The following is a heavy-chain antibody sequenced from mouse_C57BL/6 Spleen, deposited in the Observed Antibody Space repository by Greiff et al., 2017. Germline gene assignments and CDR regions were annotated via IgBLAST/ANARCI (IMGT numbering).Heavy chain of an antibody. V-gene: IGHV5-9-1*02. CDR1: GFTFSSYA. CDR3: TRRDYDYFDY. Sequence: DVHLVESGEGLVKPGGSLKLSCAASGFTFSSYAMSWVRQTPEKRLEWVAYISSGGDYIYYADTVKGRFTISRDNARNTLYLQMSSLKSEDTAMYYCTRRDYDYFDYWGQGTTLTVSS. CDR2: ISSGGDYI. D-gene: IGHD1-1*01. J-gene: IGHJ2*01.